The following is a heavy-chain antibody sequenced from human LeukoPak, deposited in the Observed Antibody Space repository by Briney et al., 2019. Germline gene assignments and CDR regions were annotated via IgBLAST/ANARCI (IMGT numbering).Heavy chain of an antibody. J-gene: IGHJ6*03. V-gene: IGHV3-23*01. CDR3: AKGPSGYYYYYMDV. Sequence: GGSLRLSCAASGFTFSSYAMSWVRQAPGKGLEWVSAISGSGGSTYYADSVKGRFTISRDNSKNTLYLQMNSLRAEDTAVYYCAKGPSGYYYYYMDVWGKGTTVTASS. CDR2: ISGSGGST. CDR1: GFTFSSYA.